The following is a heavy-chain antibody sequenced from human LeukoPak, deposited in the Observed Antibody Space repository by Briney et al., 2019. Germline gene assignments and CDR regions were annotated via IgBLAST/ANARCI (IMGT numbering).Heavy chain of an antibody. D-gene: IGHD5-18*01. Sequence: ASVKVSCKASGYTFTSYGISWVRQAPGQGLEGMGWISAYNGNTNYAQKLQGRVTMTTDTSTSTAYMELRSLRSDDTAVYYCARGFVWGQLWFSYYYYYGMDVWGQGTTVTVSS. J-gene: IGHJ6*02. CDR1: GYTFTSYG. V-gene: IGHV1-18*01. CDR2: ISAYNGNT. CDR3: ARGFVWGQLWFSYYYYYGMDV.